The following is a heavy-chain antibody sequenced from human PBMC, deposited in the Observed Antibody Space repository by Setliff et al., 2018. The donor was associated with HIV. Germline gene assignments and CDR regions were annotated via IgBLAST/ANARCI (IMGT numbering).Heavy chain of an antibody. CDR3: AGEERYYDGKGALDY. Sequence: GASVKVSCKASGYTFTGYYMHWVRQAPGQGLEWMGWINPNSGGTNYAQKFQGRVTMTRDTSISTAYMELSRLISDDTAVYYCAGEERYYDGKGALDYWGQGMLVTVSS. CDR2: INPNSGGT. CDR1: GYTFTGYY. V-gene: IGHV1-2*02. J-gene: IGHJ4*02. D-gene: IGHD3-22*01.